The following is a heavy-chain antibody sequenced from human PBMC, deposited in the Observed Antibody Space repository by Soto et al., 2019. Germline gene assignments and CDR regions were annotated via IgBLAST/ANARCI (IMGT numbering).Heavy chain of an antibody. J-gene: IGHJ4*02. CDR3: ARARTWGVYFDY. D-gene: IGHD3-10*01. CDR2: INHSGST. Sequence: SETLSLTCAVYGGSFSGYYWSWIRQPPGKGLEWIGEINHSGSTNYNPSLKSRVTISVDTSKNQFSLKLSSVTAADTAVYYCARARTWGVYFDYWGQGTLVTVSS. V-gene: IGHV4-34*01. CDR1: GGSFSGYY.